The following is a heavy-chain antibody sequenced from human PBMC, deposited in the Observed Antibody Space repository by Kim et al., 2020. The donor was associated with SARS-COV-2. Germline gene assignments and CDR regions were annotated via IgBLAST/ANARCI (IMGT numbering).Heavy chain of an antibody. V-gene: IGHV1-69*13. CDR2: SIPIFGTA. CDR1: GGTFSSYA. CDR3: ARDDVVVPAAFGRDYYYYGMDV. J-gene: IGHJ6*02. Sequence: SVKVSCKASGGTFSSYAISWVRQAPGQGLEWMGGSIPIFGTANYAQKFQGRVTITADESTRPAYMELSSLRSEDTAVYYCARDDVVVPAAFGRDYYYYGMDVWGQGTTVTVSS. D-gene: IGHD2-2*01.